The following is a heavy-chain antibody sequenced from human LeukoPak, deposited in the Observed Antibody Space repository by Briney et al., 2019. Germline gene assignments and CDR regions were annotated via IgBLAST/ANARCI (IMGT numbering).Heavy chain of an antibody. D-gene: IGHD6-13*01. J-gene: IGHJ4*02. Sequence: PGGSLRLSCAASGFTFSSYAMSWVRQAPGKGLEWISYISRTGNSIYYADSVKGRFTISRDSAKNSLYLQMNSLGAEDTAVYYCARGPYSSNWYVDYWGQGTLVTVAS. CDR1: GFTFSSYA. CDR2: ISRTGNSI. CDR3: ARGPYSSNWYVDY. V-gene: IGHV3-48*03.